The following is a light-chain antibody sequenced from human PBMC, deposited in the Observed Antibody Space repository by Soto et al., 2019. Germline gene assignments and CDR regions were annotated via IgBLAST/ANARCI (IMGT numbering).Light chain of an antibody. J-gene: IGKJ1*01. CDR3: QQYNRWPLT. Sequence: EILMTQSPATLSLSPGEISTLSCWASQSVSSNLAWYQQKPGQGPRLLIYGASSRATGIPARFSGSGSATEFTLTISSLQSEDFAVYFCQQYNRWPLTFGQGTKVDIK. CDR2: GAS. V-gene: IGKV3-15*01. CDR1: QSVSSN.